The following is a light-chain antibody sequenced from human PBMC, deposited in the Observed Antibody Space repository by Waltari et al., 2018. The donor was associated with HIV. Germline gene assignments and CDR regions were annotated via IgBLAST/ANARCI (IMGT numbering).Light chain of an antibody. CDR3: QHYVTFPWT. CDR1: HSFNTW. Sequence: DIQMTQSPSTLSASIGDRVTITCRASHSFNTWVAWYQQKPGKAPKLLIYNASTLESGVPSRFSGSESGKEFTLTISNLQPDDCATYYCQHYVTFPWTFGQGTKVEIK. CDR2: NAS. V-gene: IGKV1-5*03. J-gene: IGKJ1*01.